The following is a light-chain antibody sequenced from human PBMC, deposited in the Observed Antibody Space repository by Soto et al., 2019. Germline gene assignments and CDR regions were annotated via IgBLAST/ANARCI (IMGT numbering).Light chain of an antibody. CDR2: KAS. V-gene: IGKV1-5*03. CDR1: ESIDSW. CDR3: QQYNSYRA. J-gene: IGKJ1*01. Sequence: DIQMTQSPSTLSASVGDRVTITCRASESIDSWLAWHQQKPGRAPKLLISKASSLESGVPSRFSGSGFGTEFTLTISSLQPDDFATYHCQQYNSYRAFGQGTKVEI.